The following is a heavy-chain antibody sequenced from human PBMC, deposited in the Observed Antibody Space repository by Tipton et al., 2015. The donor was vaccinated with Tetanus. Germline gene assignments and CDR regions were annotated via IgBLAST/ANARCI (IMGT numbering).Heavy chain of an antibody. CDR1: GFIFSSYG. CDR2: SWYDGTDK. D-gene: IGHD2-15*01. Sequence: SLRLSCAASGFIFSSYGIHWVRQAPGKGLEWVAASWYDGTDKYYADSVKGRFTISRDNSKNTLYLQMNSLRAEDTAVYYCAREADWNGGSCFAGDVDYWGQGTQVTVSS. CDR3: AREADWNGGSCFAGDVDY. J-gene: IGHJ4*02. V-gene: IGHV3-33*01.